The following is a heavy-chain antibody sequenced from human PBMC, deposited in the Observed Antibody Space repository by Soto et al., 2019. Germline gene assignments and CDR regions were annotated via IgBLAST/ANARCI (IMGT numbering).Heavy chain of an antibody. CDR1: GFTFSSYG. J-gene: IGHJ6*03. D-gene: IGHD6-13*01. Sequence: PGGSPRLSCAASGFTFSSYGMHWVRQAPGKGLEWVAVISYDGTNKYYADSVKGRFTISRDNSENTLYLQMDSLRAEDMALYYCARRGYGSRWPNVYMDVWGKGTTVTVSS. CDR2: ISYDGTNK. CDR3: ARRGYGSRWPNVYMDV. V-gene: IGHV3-30*03.